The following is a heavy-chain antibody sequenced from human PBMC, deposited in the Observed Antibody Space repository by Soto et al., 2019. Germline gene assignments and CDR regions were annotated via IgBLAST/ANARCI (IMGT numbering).Heavy chain of an antibody. CDR2: IYWDDDK. CDR3: AHRPAYETGELY. V-gene: IGHV2-5*02. J-gene: IGHJ4*02. CDR1: GFSLSTSGVG. Sequence: QITLKESGPTLVKPTQTLTLTCTFSGFSLSTSGVGVGWIRQPPGKALEWLALIYWDDDKRYSPSLKSRLTITHEASKYQVVVTMTNTAPVLTATYYCAHRPAYETGELYWGQGTLVTVSS. D-gene: IGHD1-7*01.